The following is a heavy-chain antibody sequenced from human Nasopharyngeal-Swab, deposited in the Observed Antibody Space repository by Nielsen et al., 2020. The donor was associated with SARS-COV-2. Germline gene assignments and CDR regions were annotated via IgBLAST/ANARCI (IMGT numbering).Heavy chain of an antibody. V-gene: IGHV4-59*01. D-gene: IGHD5-12*01. J-gene: IGHJ6*02. Sequence: WIRQPPGKGLEWIGYIYYSGSTNYNPSLKSRVTISVGTSKNQFSLKLSSVTAADTAVYYCASGVYSGFGYYYYGMDVWGQGTTVTVSS. CDR2: IYYSGST. CDR3: ASGVYSGFGYYYYGMDV.